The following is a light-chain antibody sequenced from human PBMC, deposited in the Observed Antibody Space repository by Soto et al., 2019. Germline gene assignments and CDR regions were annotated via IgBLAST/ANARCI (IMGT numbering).Light chain of an antibody. J-gene: IGLJ3*02. CDR3: ETWDSNTRV. V-gene: IGLV4-60*02. CDR1: SGHSSNI. Sequence: QSVLTQSSSASASLGSSVKLTCTLSSGHSSNIVAWHQQQPGKAPRYLMRLEGGGSYNKGSGVPDRFSGSSYGADRYLTISNVHFEDEADYYCETWDSNTRVFGGGTKVTVL. CDR2: LEGGGSY.